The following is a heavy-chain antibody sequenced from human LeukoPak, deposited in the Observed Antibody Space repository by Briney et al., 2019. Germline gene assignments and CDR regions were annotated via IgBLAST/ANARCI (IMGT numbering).Heavy chain of an antibody. Sequence: ASVKVSCKASGYTFTGYYMHWVRQAPGQGLEWMGWISAYNGNTNYAQKLQGRVTMTTDTSTSTAYMELRSLRSDDTAVYYCARDGLYYGDSFDYWGQGTLVTVSS. CDR3: ARDGLYYGDSFDY. CDR2: ISAYNGNT. D-gene: IGHD4-17*01. V-gene: IGHV1-18*04. CDR1: GYTFTGYY. J-gene: IGHJ4*02.